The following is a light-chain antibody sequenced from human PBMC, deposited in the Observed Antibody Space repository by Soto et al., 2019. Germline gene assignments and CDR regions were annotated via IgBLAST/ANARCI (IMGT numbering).Light chain of an antibody. Sequence: DIQMTQSPSSLSASVGDRVTITCRASQSISSYLNWYQQKPGKAPKLLIYAASSLQSGVPSTFSGSGSGTDFTLSISSLQPEDVATYYCQQSYSTPPYTFGQGTKLEIK. CDR1: QSISSY. CDR2: AAS. CDR3: QQSYSTPPYT. V-gene: IGKV1-39*01. J-gene: IGKJ2*01.